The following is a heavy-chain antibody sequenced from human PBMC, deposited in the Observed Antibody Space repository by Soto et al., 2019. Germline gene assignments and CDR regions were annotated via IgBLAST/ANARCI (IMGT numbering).Heavy chain of an antibody. J-gene: IGHJ4*02. CDR1: GFTFSSDG. CDR2: ISYDGSNK. V-gene: IGHV3-30-3*01. Sequence: QVQLVESGGGVVQPGRSLRLSCAASGFTFSSDGMHWVRQAPGKGLQWVAVISYDGSNKYYAVSVKGRFTISRDNSRNMLYLQMNSLRAEDTAVYYCARGLDYGDNGGFDFWGQGTLVTVSS. CDR3: ARGLDYGDNGGFDF. D-gene: IGHD4-17*01.